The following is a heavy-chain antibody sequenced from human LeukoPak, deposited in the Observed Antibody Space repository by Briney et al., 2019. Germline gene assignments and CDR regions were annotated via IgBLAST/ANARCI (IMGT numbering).Heavy chain of an antibody. D-gene: IGHD6-19*01. CDR2: INDSGSM. V-gene: IGHV4-34*01. CDR3: ARRLVDSRARQVGDH. J-gene: IGHJ4*02. CDR1: GGSFSGYY. Sequence: SETLSLTCAAYGGSFSGYYWSWIRQPPGKGLEWIGEINDSGSMNCNPSLKSRVTLSVDTSKNQFSLRLSSVTAADTAVYYCARRLVDSRARQVGDHWGQGTLVTVSS.